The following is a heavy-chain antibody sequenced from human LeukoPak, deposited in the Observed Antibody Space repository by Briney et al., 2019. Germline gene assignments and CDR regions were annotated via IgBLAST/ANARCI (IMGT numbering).Heavy chain of an antibody. D-gene: IGHD1-26*01. J-gene: IGHJ3*02. CDR1: GFTFSSYS. Sequence: GGSLRLSCAASGFTFSSYSMNWVRQAPGKGLEWVSSISSSSSYIYYADSVKGRFTISRDNSKNTLYLQMNSLRDEDTAVYYCAKDVEKYSGSYLGVFDIWGQETMVTVSS. V-gene: IGHV3-21*04. CDR3: AKDVEKYSGSYLGVFDI. CDR2: ISSSSSYI.